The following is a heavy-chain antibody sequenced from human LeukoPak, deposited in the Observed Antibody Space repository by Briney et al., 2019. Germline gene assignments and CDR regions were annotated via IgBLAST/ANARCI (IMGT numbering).Heavy chain of an antibody. CDR3: VVVVEPPDSDGFDV. J-gene: IGHJ3*01. CDR2: INADGSTA. Sequence: GGSLRLSCAASGFTFGNSWVHWVRQAPGKGLVWVSLINADGSTATYADSMKGRFTISRDNARNTLSLQMNSLTIEDTAVYYCVVVVEPPDSDGFDVWGQGTMITVSS. V-gene: IGHV3-74*01. CDR1: GFTFGNSW. D-gene: IGHD2-2*01.